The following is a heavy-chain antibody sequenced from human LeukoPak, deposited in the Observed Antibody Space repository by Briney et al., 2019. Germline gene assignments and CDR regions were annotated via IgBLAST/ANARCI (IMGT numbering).Heavy chain of an antibody. CDR1: GGSFSGYY. Sequence: PSETLSLTCAVYGGSFSGYYWSWIRQPPGKGLEWIGEINHSGITNYNPSLKSRVTISVDTSKNQFSLKLSSVTAADTAVYYCARGRGIAAAGTKTFYYDYVWGSYRPYYFDYWGQGTLVTVSS. CDR3: ARGRGIAAAGTKTFYYDYVWGSYRPYYFDY. J-gene: IGHJ4*02. CDR2: INHSGIT. D-gene: IGHD3-16*02. V-gene: IGHV4-34*01.